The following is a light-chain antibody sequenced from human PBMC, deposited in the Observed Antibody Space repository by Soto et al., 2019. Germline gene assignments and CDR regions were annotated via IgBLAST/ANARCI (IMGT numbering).Light chain of an antibody. J-gene: IGKJ5*01. CDR2: DES. CDR1: QSVSSY. Sequence: EILSTQSPVTLSVSPGYRSPLSCLASQSVSSYLAWYQQKPGQAPRLLIYDESNRATGIPDRFSGSGSGTDFTLTISSIEPEDFAVYYCKQRSNWPFTFGQGTRLEIK. CDR3: KQRSNWPFT. V-gene: IGKV3-11*01.